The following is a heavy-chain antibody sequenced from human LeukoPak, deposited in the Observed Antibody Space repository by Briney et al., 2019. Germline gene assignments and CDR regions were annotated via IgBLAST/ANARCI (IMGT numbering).Heavy chain of an antibody. CDR1: GFTFSSYG. Sequence: PGGSLRLSCAASGFTFSSYGMHWVRQAPGKGLEWVAFIRYDGSNKHYADSVKGRFTISRDNAKNSLYLQMNSLRAEDTAVYYCAREQWLVENWGQGTLVTVSS. J-gene: IGHJ4*02. CDR2: IRYDGSNK. D-gene: IGHD6-19*01. V-gene: IGHV3-30*02. CDR3: AREQWLVEN.